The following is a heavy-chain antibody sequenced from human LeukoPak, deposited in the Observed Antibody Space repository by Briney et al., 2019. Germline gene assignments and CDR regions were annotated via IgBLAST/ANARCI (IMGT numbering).Heavy chain of an antibody. CDR2: IYYSGST. CDR3: ARDLRRRGFDY. J-gene: IGHJ4*02. Sequence: PSETLSLTXTVSGGSISSYYWSWIRQPPGKGLEWIGYIYYSGSTNYNPSLKSRVTISVDTSKNQFSLKLSSVTAADTAVYYCARDLRRRGFDYWGQGTLVTVSS. V-gene: IGHV4-59*01. D-gene: IGHD3-10*01. CDR1: GGSISSYY.